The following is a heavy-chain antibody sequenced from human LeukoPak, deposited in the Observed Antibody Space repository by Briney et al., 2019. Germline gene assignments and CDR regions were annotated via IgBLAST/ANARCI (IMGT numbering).Heavy chain of an antibody. CDR1: GFTFSSYD. CDR3: AKGWGYCSGGSCYSVHSDFDY. D-gene: IGHD2-15*01. CDR2: ISYDGSNK. J-gene: IGHJ4*02. Sequence: GRSLRLSCAASGFTFSSYDMHWVRQAPGKGLEWVAVISYDGSNKYYADSVKGRFTISRDNSKNTLYLQMNSLRAEDTAVYYCAKGWGYCSGGSCYSVHSDFDYWGQGTLVTVSS. V-gene: IGHV3-30*18.